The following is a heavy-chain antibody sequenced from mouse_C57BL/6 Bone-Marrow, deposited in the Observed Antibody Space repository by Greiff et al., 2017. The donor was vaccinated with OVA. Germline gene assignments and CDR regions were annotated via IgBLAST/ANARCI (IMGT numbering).Heavy chain of an antibody. D-gene: IGHD3-1*01. CDR1: GYAFTNYL. Sequence: VQLQQSGAELVRPGTSVKVSCKASGYAFTNYLIEWVKQRPGQGLEWIGVINPGSGGTNYNEKFKGKATLTADKSSSTAYMQLSSLTSEDSAVYVCARDSGYYAMDYWGQGTSVTVSS. V-gene: IGHV1-54*01. J-gene: IGHJ4*01. CDR3: ARDSGYYAMDY. CDR2: INPGSGGT.